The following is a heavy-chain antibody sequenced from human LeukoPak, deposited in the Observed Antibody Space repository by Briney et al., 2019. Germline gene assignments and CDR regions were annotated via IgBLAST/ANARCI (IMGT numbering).Heavy chain of an antibody. CDR2: INPNSGGT. V-gene: IGHV1-2*02. J-gene: IGHJ4*02. D-gene: IGHD6-19*01. CDR1: GYTFTGYY. CDR3: ARGSSGWYREPSDY. Sequence: ASVKVSCKASGYTFTGYYMHWVRQAPGQGLEWMGWINPNSGGTNYAQKFQGRVTMTRDTSISTAHMELSRLRSDDTAVYYCARGSSGWYREPSDYWGQGTLVTVSS.